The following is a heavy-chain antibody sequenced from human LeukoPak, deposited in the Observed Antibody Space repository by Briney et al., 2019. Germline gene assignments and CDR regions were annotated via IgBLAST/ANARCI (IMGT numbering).Heavy chain of an antibody. CDR2: ISSSSSYI. Sequence: GGSLRLSCAASGFTFSSYSMNWVRQAPGKGLEWVSSISSSSSYIYYADSVKGRFTISRDNAKNSLYLQMNSLRAEDTAVYYCAREVGVPVIRGGSFDYWGQGTLDTVSS. D-gene: IGHD3-16*02. J-gene: IGHJ4*02. CDR3: AREVGVPVIRGGSFDY. CDR1: GFTFSSYS. V-gene: IGHV3-21*01.